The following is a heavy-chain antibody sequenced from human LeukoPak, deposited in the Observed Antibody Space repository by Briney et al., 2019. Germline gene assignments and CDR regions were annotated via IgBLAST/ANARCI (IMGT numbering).Heavy chain of an antibody. J-gene: IGHJ6*02. V-gene: IGHV1-69*02. CDR1: GGTFSSYT. CDR3: ARGIVVVVAATRYYYYGMDV. D-gene: IGHD2-15*01. Sequence: SVKVSCKASGGTFSSYTISWVRQAPGQGLEWMGRTIPILGIANYAQKFQGRVTITAGKSTSTAYMELSSLRSEDTAVYYCARGIVVVVAATRYYYYGMDVWGQGTTVTVSS. CDR2: TIPILGIA.